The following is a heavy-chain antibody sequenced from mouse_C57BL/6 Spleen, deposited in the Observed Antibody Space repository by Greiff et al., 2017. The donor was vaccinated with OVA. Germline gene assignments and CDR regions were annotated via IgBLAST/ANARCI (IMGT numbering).Heavy chain of an antibody. CDR2: IDPETGGT. Sequence: VNLVESGAELVRPGASVTLSCKASGYTFTDYEMHWVKQTPVHGLEWIGAIDPETGGTAYNQKFKGKAILTADKSSSTAYMEHRSLASEDSAVYYCTGGGYWGQGTTLTVSS. J-gene: IGHJ2*01. CDR1: GYTFTDYE. CDR3: TGGGY. V-gene: IGHV1-15*01.